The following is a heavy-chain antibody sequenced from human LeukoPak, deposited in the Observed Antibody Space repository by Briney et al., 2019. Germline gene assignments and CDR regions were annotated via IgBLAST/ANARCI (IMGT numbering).Heavy chain of an antibody. V-gene: IGHV4-4*01. J-gene: IGHJ4*02. Sequence: GSLRLSCAASGFTFSSYAMSWVRQAPGKGLEWIGEIYHSGGTIYNPSLTSRVTISVGKSKNHFSLKLTSVTAADTAVYFCARVPIHGTTWPYYFDFWGQGTLVTVTS. CDR2: IYHSGGT. CDR3: ARVPIHGTTWPYYFDF. CDR1: GFTFSSYAM. D-gene: IGHD1-14*01.